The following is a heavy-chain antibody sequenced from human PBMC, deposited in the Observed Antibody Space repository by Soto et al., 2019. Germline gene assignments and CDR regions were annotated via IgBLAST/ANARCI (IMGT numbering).Heavy chain of an antibody. J-gene: IGHJ6*02. V-gene: IGHV1-69*12. D-gene: IGHD5-18*01. Sequence: QVQLVQSGAEVKKPGSSVKVSCKASAGTFRSYAISWVRQAPGQGLEWMGGIIPMFGTANYAQKFQGRVTITADDDQSTAYMELSSLGFEDTAVYYCARTVYSSGLYHYGMDVWGQGTTVTVSS. CDR2: IIPMFGTA. CDR1: AGTFRSYA. CDR3: ARTVYSSGLYHYGMDV.